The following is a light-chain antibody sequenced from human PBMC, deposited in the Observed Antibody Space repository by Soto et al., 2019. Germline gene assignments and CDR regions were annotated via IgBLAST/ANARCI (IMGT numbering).Light chain of an antibody. J-gene: IGKJ1*01. CDR1: QSVFSCSNYRNY. V-gene: IGKV4-1*01. Sequence: DIVMTQSPDSLAVSLGERATFNCKSSQSVFSCSNYRNYLAWYQQKPRQSPKLLMYWASTRESGVPDRVSGSGSGTDFTLTISNVQAENVSVYYCQQYYSSPPTFGQGTKVEIK. CDR3: QQYYSSPPT. CDR2: WAS.